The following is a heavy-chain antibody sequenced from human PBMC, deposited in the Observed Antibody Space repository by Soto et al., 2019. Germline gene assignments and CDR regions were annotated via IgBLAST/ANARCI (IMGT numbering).Heavy chain of an antibody. CDR1: GYTFTSYG. D-gene: IGHD2-15*01. V-gene: IGHV1-18*04. CDR3: ARGGCSGGSCYLTSGWFDP. CDR2: ISAYNGNT. Sequence: GSSVKVSCKASGYTFTSYGISWVRQAPGQGLEWMGWISAYNGNTNYAQKLQGRVTMTTDTSTSTAYMELRSLRSDDTAVYYCARGGCSGGSCYLTSGWFDPWGQGTLVTVSS. J-gene: IGHJ5*02.